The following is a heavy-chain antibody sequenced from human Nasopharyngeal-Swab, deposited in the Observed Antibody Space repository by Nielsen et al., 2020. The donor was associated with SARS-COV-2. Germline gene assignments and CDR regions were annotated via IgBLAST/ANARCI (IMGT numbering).Heavy chain of an antibody. CDR3: ARVGARDYVWGSYRPNPGGY. V-gene: IGHV4-38-2*02. CDR2: IHRSGST. D-gene: IGHD3-16*02. Sequence: GSLRLSCTVSGYSISSGYYWGWIRQPPGKGLEWIGRIHRSGSTYYNPSLKSRVTISVDTSKNQFSLKLSSVTAADTAVYYCARVGARDYVWGSYRPNPGGYWGQGTLVTVSS. J-gene: IGHJ4*02. CDR1: GYSISSGYY.